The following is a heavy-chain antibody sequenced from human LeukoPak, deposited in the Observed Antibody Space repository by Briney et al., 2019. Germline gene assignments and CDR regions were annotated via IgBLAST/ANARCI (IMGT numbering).Heavy chain of an antibody. J-gene: IGHJ6*02. CDR2: MNPNSGNT. V-gene: IGHV1-8*01. D-gene: IGHD3-9*01. Sequence: ASVKVSCKASGYTFTSYDINWVRQATGQGLEWMGWMNPNSGNTGYAQKFQGRVTMTRNTSISTAYMELSSLRSEDTAVYYCARNNFVLRYFDWSTKYYYGMDVWGQGTTVTVSS. CDR1: GYTFTSYD. CDR3: ARNNFVLRYFDWSTKYYYGMDV.